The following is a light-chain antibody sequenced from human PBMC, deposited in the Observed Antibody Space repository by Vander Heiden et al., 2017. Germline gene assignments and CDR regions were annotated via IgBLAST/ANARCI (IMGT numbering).Light chain of an antibody. Sequence: QSILTQPPSAALNPGQTIITPLAGSSSNIGGRADVNWSQHLPGTGPKLLIYGNTNRPSGVPDRFSASKSGTSASLAITGLQAEDEADYYCQAFASSLNGYVFGTGTKVTVL. CDR1: SSNIGGRAD. CDR2: GNT. V-gene: IGLV1-40*01. J-gene: IGLJ1*01. CDR3: QAFASSLNGYV.